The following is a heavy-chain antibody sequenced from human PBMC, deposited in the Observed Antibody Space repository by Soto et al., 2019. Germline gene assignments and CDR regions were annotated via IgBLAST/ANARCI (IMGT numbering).Heavy chain of an antibody. J-gene: IGHJ4*02. D-gene: IGHD3-10*01. CDR2: MNPNSGNT. CDR3: AREDFYGSGSYGY. CDR1: GYTFPSYN. Sequence: QVQLLQSGAEVKKPGASVKVSCKASGYTFPSYNINWERQATGQGPEWMGWMNPNSGNTGYAQKFQGRVTMTRDSSISTAYMELSSLRSEDTAVYYCAREDFYGSGSYGYWGQGTLVTVSS. V-gene: IGHV1-8*01.